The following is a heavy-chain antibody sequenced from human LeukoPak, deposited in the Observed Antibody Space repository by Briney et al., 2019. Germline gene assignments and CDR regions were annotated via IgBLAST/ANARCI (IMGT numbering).Heavy chain of an antibody. D-gene: IGHD4-17*01. V-gene: IGHV4-34*01. CDR3: ARDPYGVGAFDI. CDR1: GGSFSGYY. Sequence: SETLSLTCAVYGGSFSGYYWSWIRQPPGKGLEWIGEINHSGSTNYNPSLKSRVTISVDTSKNQFSLKLSSVTAADTAVYYCARDPYGVGAFDIWGQGTMVTVSS. J-gene: IGHJ3*02. CDR2: INHSGST.